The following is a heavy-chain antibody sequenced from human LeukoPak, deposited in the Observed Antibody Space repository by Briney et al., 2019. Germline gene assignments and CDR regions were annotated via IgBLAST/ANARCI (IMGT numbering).Heavy chain of an antibody. D-gene: IGHD5-24*01. CDR1: GYTFTSYD. CDR2: MNPNSGNT. Sequence: ASVKVSCKASGYTFTSYDINWVRQAPGQGLEWMGWMNPNSGNTGYVQKFQSRVTMTKYTSISTAYMELSSLRSEDTAVYYCARGTPPSVGDGYNIDYWGQGTLVTVSS. V-gene: IGHV1-8*01. J-gene: IGHJ4*02. CDR3: ARGTPPSVGDGYNIDY.